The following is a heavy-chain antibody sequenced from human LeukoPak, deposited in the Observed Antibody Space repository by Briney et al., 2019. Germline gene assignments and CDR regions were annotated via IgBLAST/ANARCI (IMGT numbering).Heavy chain of an antibody. Sequence: ASVKVSCKASGYTFTGYYMHWVRQAPGQGLEWMGWINPNSGGTNYAQKLQERVTITRDMSTSTAYMELSSLRSEDTAVYYCAAGTPNIVAHDAFDIWGQGTMVTVSS. D-gene: IGHD5-12*01. CDR3: AAGTPNIVAHDAFDI. CDR2: INPNSGGT. V-gene: IGHV1-2*02. J-gene: IGHJ3*02. CDR1: GYTFTGYY.